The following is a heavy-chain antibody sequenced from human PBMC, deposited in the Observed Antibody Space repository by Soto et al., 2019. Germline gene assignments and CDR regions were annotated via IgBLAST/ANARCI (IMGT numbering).Heavy chain of an antibody. Sequence: GGSLRLSCAASGFTFSSYAMSWVRQAPGKGLEWVSAISGSGGSTYYADSVKGRFTISRDNSKNTLYLQMNSLRAEDTAVYYCARDADIVVVPAAIGYFDYWGQGTLVPVYS. J-gene: IGHJ4*02. CDR1: GFTFSSYA. CDR3: ARDADIVVVPAAIGYFDY. CDR2: ISGSGGST. D-gene: IGHD2-2*02. V-gene: IGHV3-23*01.